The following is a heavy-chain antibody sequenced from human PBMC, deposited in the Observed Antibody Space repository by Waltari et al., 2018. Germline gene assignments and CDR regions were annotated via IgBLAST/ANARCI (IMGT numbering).Heavy chain of an antibody. D-gene: IGHD7-27*01. Sequence: EVQLVESGGGLVKPGGPLRPSCAASGFSFSRYSMNWVRQAPGKGLEWVSSISSSTTYIHYADSVKGRFTISRDNAKNSLYLQMNSLRVEDTAVYYCVSGGWGFYFDYWGQGTVVTVSS. CDR2: ISSSTTYI. J-gene: IGHJ4*02. CDR3: VSGGWGFYFDY. CDR1: GFSFSRYS. V-gene: IGHV3-21*01.